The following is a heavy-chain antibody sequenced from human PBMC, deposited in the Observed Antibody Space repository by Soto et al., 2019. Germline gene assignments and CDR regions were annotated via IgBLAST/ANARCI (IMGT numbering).Heavy chain of an antibody. D-gene: IGHD3-10*01. J-gene: IGHJ4*02. V-gene: IGHV3-48*01. CDR3: ARDGEFSSFDY. CDR1: GFTFSSYS. Sequence: EVQLVESGGGLVQPGGSLRLSCAASGFTFSSYSMNWVRQAPGKGLEWVSYISSSSSTIYYADSVKGRFTISRDNAKNSLYLQMNSLGAEDTAVYYCARDGEFSSFDYWGQGTLVTVSS. CDR2: ISSSSSTI.